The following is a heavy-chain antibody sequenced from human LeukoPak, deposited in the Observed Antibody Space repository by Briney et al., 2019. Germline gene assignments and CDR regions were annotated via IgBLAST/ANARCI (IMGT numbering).Heavy chain of an antibody. D-gene: IGHD3-10*01. J-gene: IGHJ5*02. CDR1: GYSFTSYW. V-gene: IGHV5-51*01. Sequence: MPGESLKISCKGSGYSFTSYWIGWVRQMPGKGLEWMGIIYPGDSDTRYSPSFQGQVTISADKSISTAYLQWSSLKASDTAMYYCATFYGSGSYYNDNWFDPWGQGTLVTVSS. CDR2: IYPGDSDT. CDR3: ATFYGSGSYYNDNWFDP.